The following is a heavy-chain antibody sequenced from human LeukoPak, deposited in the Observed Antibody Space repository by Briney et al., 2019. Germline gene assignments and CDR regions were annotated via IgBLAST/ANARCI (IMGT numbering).Heavy chain of an antibody. Sequence: GGSLRLSCVVSGFTFSTYGMHWVRQGPGQGLEWVAVISFDAKNQHYADSVKGRFIISRDNSRNTLYLQMNSLGPEDTAVYYCARDPTVSVPDYFDYWGQGILVTVSS. V-gene: IGHV3-30*19. CDR2: ISFDAKNQ. CDR1: GFTFSTYG. J-gene: IGHJ4*02. D-gene: IGHD4-11*01. CDR3: ARDPTVSVPDYFDY.